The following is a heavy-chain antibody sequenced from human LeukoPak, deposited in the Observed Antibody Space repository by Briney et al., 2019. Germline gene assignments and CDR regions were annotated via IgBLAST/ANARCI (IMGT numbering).Heavy chain of an antibody. J-gene: IGHJ4*02. CDR2: INHSGST. CDR1: GGSFSGYY. V-gene: IGHV4-34*01. CDR3: ARADFKDTAMAV. Sequence: SETLSLTCAVYGGSFSGYYWSWIRQPPGKGLEWIGEINHSGSTNYNPSLKSRVTISVDTSKNQFSLKLSSVTAADTAVYYCARADFKDTAMAVWGQGTLVTVSS. D-gene: IGHD5-18*01.